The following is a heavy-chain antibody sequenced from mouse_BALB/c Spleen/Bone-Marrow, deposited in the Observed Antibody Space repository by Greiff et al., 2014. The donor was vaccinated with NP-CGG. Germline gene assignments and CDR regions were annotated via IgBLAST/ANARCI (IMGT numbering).Heavy chain of an antibody. V-gene: IGHV5-9-2*01. CDR3: ARHAYYDQTEVSFVY. CDR1: GFSFNSYG. J-gene: IGHJ3*01. Sequence: EVKLMESGGGLVKSGGSLKLSCAASGFSFNSYGMSWVRQTPEKRLEWVATISGGGSYTFYPDSVKGRFTISRDNAKNNLYLQLSSLRSEDTALYYCARHAYYDQTEVSFVYWCQGTLVTVSA. CDR2: ISGGGSYT. D-gene: IGHD2-4*01.